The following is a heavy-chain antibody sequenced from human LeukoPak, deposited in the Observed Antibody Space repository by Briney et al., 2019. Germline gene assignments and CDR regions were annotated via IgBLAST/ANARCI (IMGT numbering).Heavy chain of an antibody. CDR2: INPNRGDT. V-gene: IGHV1-2*02. Sequence: ASVKVSRKASGYTFTGYYVLWVRQAPGQGLEWMGWINPNRGDTNYAQKFQGRVTMTRDTSISTAYMELSGLKSDDTAVYYCARWVGYSNWFDPWGQGTLVTVSS. CDR3: ARWVGYSNWFDP. D-gene: IGHD2-15*01. CDR1: GYTFTGYY. J-gene: IGHJ5*02.